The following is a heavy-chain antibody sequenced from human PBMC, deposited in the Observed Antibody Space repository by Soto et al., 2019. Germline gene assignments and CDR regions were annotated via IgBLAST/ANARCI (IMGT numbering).Heavy chain of an antibody. J-gene: IGHJ5*02. CDR1: GYTFARFA. Sequence: ASVKVSCKASGYTFARFAVHWVRQAPGQSLEWMGWINADNGQTKYSQNFQGRITMTRDKSANTVYLEVHSLRSQDTAFYYCARGEFWPRFGGVSWSAPWGPRSMVTV. V-gene: IGHV1-3*01. D-gene: IGHD2-8*02. CDR3: ARGEFWPRFGGVSWSAP. CDR2: INADNGQT.